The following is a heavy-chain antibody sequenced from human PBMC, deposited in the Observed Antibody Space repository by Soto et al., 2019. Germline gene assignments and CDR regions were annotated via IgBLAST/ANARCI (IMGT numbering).Heavy chain of an antibody. J-gene: IGHJ4*02. CDR3: AKGRVRGVTPYYFDY. Sequence: GGSLRLSCAASGFPFSSYGMHWVRQAPGKGLEWVAVIPYDGSNKYYADSVKGRFTISRDNSKNTLYLQMNSLRAEDTAVYYCAKGRVRGVTPYYFDYWGQGTLVTVSS. V-gene: IGHV3-30*18. D-gene: IGHD3-10*01. CDR1: GFPFSSYG. CDR2: IPYDGSNK.